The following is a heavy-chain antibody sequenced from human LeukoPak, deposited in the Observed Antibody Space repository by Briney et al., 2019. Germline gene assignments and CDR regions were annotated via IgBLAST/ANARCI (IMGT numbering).Heavy chain of an antibody. CDR2: ISASGDGT. Sequence: PGGSLRLSCAASGFTFSSYAISWVRQAPGEGLEWVSAISASGDGTYYADSVKGRFTISRDNFENTLYLQMNSLRAEDTAVYYCAKSRDSRYDYFDYWGQGPLVTVSS. CDR3: AKSRDSRYDYFDY. J-gene: IGHJ4*02. CDR1: GFTFSSYA. V-gene: IGHV3-23*01. D-gene: IGHD3-22*01.